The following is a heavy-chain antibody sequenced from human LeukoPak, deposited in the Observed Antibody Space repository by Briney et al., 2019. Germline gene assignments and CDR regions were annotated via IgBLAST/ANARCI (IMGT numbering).Heavy chain of an antibody. Sequence: SETLSLTCTVSGGSISSYYWSWIRQPPGKGLEWIGYIYYSGSTNYNPSLKSRVTISVDTSKNQFSLKLSSVTAADTAVYYCARSYWKAVIGDYWGQGTLVTVSS. D-gene: IGHD2-21*01. J-gene: IGHJ4*02. CDR3: ARSYWKAVIGDY. CDR2: IYYSGST. V-gene: IGHV4-59*01. CDR1: GGSISSYY.